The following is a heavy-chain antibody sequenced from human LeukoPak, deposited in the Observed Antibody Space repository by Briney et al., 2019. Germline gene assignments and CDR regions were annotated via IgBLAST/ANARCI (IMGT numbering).Heavy chain of an antibody. Sequence: SQTLSLTCAISGDSVSSNSAAWNWIRQSPSRGLEWLGRTYYRSKWYNDYAVSVKSRITIDPDTSKNQFSLQLSSVTPEDTAVYYCAGGYSSGGKWFDPWGQGTLVTVSS. CDR3: AGGYSSGGKWFDP. CDR1: GDSVSSNSAA. V-gene: IGHV6-1*01. D-gene: IGHD6-19*01. CDR2: TYYRSKWYN. J-gene: IGHJ5*02.